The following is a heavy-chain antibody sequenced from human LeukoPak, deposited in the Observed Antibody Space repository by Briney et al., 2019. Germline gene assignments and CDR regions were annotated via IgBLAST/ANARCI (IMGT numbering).Heavy chain of an antibody. CDR3: ARDQLGGDPDDYYYYYMDV. CDR1: GFFFGAYA. V-gene: IGHV3-49*03. J-gene: IGHJ6*03. Sequence: GGSLRLSCTTSGFFFGAYAMSWFRQAPGKGLEWVGFIRSKTYGGAIEYAASVKSRFTISRDDSKGIAYLQMNSLKTEDTAVYYCARDQLGGDPDDYYYYYMDVWGKGTTVTVSS. CDR2: IRSKTYGGAI. D-gene: IGHD4-17*01.